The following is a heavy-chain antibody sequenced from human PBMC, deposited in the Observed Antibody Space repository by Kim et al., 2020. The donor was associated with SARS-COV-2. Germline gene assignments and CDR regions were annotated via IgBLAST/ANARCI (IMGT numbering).Heavy chain of an antibody. Sequence: SETLSLTCTVSGGSISSSSYYWGWIRQPPGKGLEWIGSIYYSGSTYYNPSLKSRVTISVDTSKNQFSLKLSSVTAADTAVYYCARQGLSGIVRRLLTGYFDYWGQGTLVTVSS. CDR3: ARQGLSGIVRRLLTGYFDY. D-gene: IGHD2-8*02. CDR1: GGSISSSSYY. CDR2: IYYSGST. J-gene: IGHJ4*02. V-gene: IGHV4-39*01.